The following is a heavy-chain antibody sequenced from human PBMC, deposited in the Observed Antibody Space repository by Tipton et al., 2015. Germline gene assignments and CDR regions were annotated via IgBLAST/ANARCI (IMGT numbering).Heavy chain of an antibody. CDR3: ARGADYYDSSDYYYVVPFDY. D-gene: IGHD3-22*01. Sequence: TLSLTCTVSGGSVSSGGYYWSWIRQPPGKGLEWIGYISYSGSTNYNPSLKSRVIMSIDTSKDQFSLKLSSVTAADTAVYYCARGADYYDSSDYYYVVPFDYWGQGTLVTVSS. CDR2: ISYSGST. J-gene: IGHJ4*02. V-gene: IGHV4-61*08. CDR1: GGSVSSGGYY.